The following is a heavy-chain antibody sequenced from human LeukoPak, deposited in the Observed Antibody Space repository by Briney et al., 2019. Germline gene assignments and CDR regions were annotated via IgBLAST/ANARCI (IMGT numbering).Heavy chain of an antibody. CDR2: INAGNGNT. V-gene: IGHV1-3*01. Sequence: ASVKVSCKASGYTFTSYAMHWVRQAPGQRLEWMGWINAGNGNTKYSQKFQGRVTVTRDTSTSTVHMELSGLRSEDTAVYYCARDQEGFDYWGQGTLITVSS. CDR1: GYTFTSYA. J-gene: IGHJ4*02. CDR3: ARDQEGFDY.